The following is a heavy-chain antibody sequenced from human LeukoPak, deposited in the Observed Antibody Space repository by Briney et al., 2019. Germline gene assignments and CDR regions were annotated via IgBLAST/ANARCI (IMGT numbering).Heavy chain of an antibody. CDR2: INPSGGST. CDR1: GYTFTSYY. CDR3: ARAGGVAHRPFDY. Sequence: ASVKVSCKASGYTFTSYYMHWVRQAPGQGLEWMGIINPSGGSTSYAQKFQGRVTMTRDTSISTAYMELSRLRSDDTAVYYCARAGGVAHRPFDYWGQGTLVTVSS. V-gene: IGHV1-46*01. J-gene: IGHJ4*02. D-gene: IGHD1-26*01.